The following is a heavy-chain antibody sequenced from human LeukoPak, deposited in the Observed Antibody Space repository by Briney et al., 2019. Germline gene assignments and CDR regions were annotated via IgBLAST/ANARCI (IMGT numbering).Heavy chain of an antibody. V-gene: IGHV3-74*01. D-gene: IGHD6-19*01. CDR2: INSDGSIT. J-gene: IGHJ3*02. Sequence: PGGSLRLSCAASGFTFSSYWMHWVRQTPGKGLVWVSRINSDGSITSYADSVKGRFTISRDNAKNTLYLQMNSLRAEDTAVYYCARDLGKYSSGWYWSDAFDIWGQGTMVTVSS. CDR1: GFTFSSYW. CDR3: ARDLGKYSSGWYWSDAFDI.